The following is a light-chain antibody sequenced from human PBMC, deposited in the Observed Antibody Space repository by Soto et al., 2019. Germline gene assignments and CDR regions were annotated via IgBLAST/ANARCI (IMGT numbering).Light chain of an antibody. CDR1: VDDIGGYNF. J-gene: IGLJ1*01. V-gene: IGLV2-14*01. Sequence: QSLLKQAASVSGSPGQSITISCGGTVDDIGGYNFVSWYQHHPGKAPKLIIYDVTHRPSGVSERFSGSKSGFTASLTISGLQAEDESHYYCSSFTSISTYVFGTGTKATVL. CDR3: SSFTSISTYV. CDR2: DVT.